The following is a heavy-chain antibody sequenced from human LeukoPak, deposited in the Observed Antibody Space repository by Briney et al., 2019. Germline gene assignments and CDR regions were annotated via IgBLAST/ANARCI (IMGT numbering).Heavy chain of an antibody. J-gene: IGHJ5*02. V-gene: IGHV3-7*01. CDR3: ARRGLLYPVQENWFDP. D-gene: IGHD2-2*01. CDR1: GFTFSSYW. Sequence: GSLRLSCAASGFTFSSYWMSWVRQAPGKGLEWMANIKQDGSEKYYVDSVKGRFTISRDNAKNSLYLQMNSLRAEDTAVYYCARRGLLYPVQENWFDPWGQGTLVTVSS. CDR2: IKQDGSEK.